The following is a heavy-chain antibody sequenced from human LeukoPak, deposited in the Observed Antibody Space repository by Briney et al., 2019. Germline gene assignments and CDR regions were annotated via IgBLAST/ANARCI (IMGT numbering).Heavy chain of an antibody. V-gene: IGHV3-21*01. CDR3: ARDRGPRTGFMVREAYDY. Sequence: GGSLRLSCAASGFTFSSYSMNWVRQAPGKGLEWVSSISSSSSYIYYADSVKGRFTISRDNAENTLYLQMNSLRADDTAVYYCARDRGPRTGFMVREAYDYWGQGTLVTVSS. CDR1: GFTFSSYS. CDR2: ISSSSSYI. J-gene: IGHJ4*02. D-gene: IGHD3-10*01.